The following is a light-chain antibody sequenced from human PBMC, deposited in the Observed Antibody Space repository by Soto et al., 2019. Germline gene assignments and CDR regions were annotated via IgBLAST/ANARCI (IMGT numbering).Light chain of an antibody. J-gene: IGKJ5*01. V-gene: IGKV3-15*01. CDR3: QQRSNRPLT. CDR2: GAS. CDR1: QSISTN. Sequence: EIVMTQSPATLSVSPGERATLSCRASQSISTNLAWYQQKPGQAPRLLISGASTRATGIPARFSGSGSGTDFTLTISSLEPEDFGVYYCQQRSNRPLTFGQGTRLEIK.